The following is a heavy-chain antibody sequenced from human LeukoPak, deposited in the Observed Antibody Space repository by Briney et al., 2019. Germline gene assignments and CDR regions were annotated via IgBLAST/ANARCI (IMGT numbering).Heavy chain of an antibody. V-gene: IGHV1-24*01. D-gene: IGHD6-6*01. CDR3: ARSYGSSSRYYYYMDV. J-gene: IGHJ6*03. CDR1: GYTLTELS. CDR2: FDPEDGET. Sequence: ASVKVSCKVSGYTLTELSMHWVRQAPGKGLEWMGGFDPEDGETIYAQKFQGRVTMTEDTSTDTAYMELSSLRSEDTAVYYCARSYGSSSRYYYYMDVWGRGTTVTVSS.